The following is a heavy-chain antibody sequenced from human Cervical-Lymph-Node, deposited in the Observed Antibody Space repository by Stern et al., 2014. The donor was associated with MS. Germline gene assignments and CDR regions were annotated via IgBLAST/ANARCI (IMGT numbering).Heavy chain of an antibody. CDR3: AKRRDGFNYLAS. V-gene: IGHV3-30*18. CDR2: ISSDGTEE. CDR1: GFTFSSYG. J-gene: IGHJ5*01. D-gene: IGHD5-24*01. Sequence: QMQLVESGGGVVQPGRSLRLSCSASGFTFSSYGMPWVRQIPGQGLVWVALISSDGTEEFYADSVKGRFTISRDNSKKTLYLQMNGLRAEDTAVYSCAKRRDGFNYLASWGQGTLVTVSS.